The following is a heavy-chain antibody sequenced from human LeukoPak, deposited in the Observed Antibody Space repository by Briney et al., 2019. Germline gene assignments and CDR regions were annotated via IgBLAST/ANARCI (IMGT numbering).Heavy chain of an antibody. D-gene: IGHD3-3*01. CDR1: GGTFSSYA. CDR2: IIPIFGTT. V-gene: IGHV1-69*13. Sequence: SVKVSCKASGGTFSSYAISWVRQAPGQGLEWMGKIIPIFGTTNYAQKFQGRVTITADESTSTAYMELSSLRSEDTAVYYCARTEYDFWSGNTGGAFDIWGQGTMVTVSS. J-gene: IGHJ3*02. CDR3: ARTEYDFWSGNTGGAFDI.